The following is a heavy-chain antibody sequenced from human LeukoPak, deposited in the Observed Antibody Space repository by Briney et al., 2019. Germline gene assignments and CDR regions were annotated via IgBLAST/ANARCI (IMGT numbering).Heavy chain of an antibody. CDR3: ARVPVATIVSHYYYYMDV. D-gene: IGHD5-12*01. CDR2: INHSGST. V-gene: IGHV4-34*01. J-gene: IGHJ6*03. CDR1: GGSFSGYY. Sequence: SETLSLTCAVYGGSFSGYYWSWIRQPPGKGLEWIGEINHSGSTNYNPSLKSRVTISVDTSKNQFSLKLSSVTAADTAVYYCARVPVATIVSHYYYYMDVWGKGTTVTVSS.